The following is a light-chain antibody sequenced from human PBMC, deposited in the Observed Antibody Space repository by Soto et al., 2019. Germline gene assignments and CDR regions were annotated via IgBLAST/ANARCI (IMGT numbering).Light chain of an antibody. Sequence: QSVLTQPPSVSAAPAQKVTISCSGSSSNIGNNYVSWYQQLPGTAPKLLIYDNNKRPSGIPDRFSGSKSGTSATLGITGLQTGDEADYYCGTWDSSLSAYVFGTGTKV. V-gene: IGLV1-51*01. CDR3: GTWDSSLSAYV. CDR2: DNN. CDR1: SSNIGNNY. J-gene: IGLJ1*01.